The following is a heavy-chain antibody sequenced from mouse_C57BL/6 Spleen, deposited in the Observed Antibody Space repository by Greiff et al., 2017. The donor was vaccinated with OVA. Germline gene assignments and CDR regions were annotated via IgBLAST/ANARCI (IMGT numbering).Heavy chain of an antibody. Sequence: EVKLMESGGGLVQPKGSLKLSCAASGFTFNTYAMHWVRQAPGKGLEWVARIRRKSSNYATYYADSVKDRFTISRDVSQSMLYLQMNNLKTEDTAMYYCARDWDWYCEVWGTATTVTVSS. CDR1: GFTFNTYA. D-gene: IGHD4-1*01. CDR3: ARDWDWYCEV. J-gene: IGHJ1*03. CDR2: IRRKSSNYAT. V-gene: IGHV10-3*01.